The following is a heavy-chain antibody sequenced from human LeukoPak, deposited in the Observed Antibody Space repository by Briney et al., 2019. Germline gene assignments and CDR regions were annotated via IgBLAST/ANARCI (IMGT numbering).Heavy chain of an antibody. CDR2: IIPILGIA. CDR3: ASQTGYSYGLWYFDY. V-gene: IGHV1-69*04. J-gene: IGHJ4*02. D-gene: IGHD5-18*01. Sequence: ASVKVSCKASGGTFSSYAISWVRQAPGQGLEWMGRIIPILGIANYAQEFQGRVTITADKSTSTAYMELSSLRSEDTAVYYCASQTGYSYGLWYFDYWGQGTLVTVSS. CDR1: GGTFSSYA.